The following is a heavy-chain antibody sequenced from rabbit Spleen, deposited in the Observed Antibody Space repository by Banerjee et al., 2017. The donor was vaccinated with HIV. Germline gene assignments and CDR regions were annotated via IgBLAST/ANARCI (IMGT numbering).Heavy chain of an antibody. D-gene: IGHD1-1*01. V-gene: IGHV1S45*01. J-gene: IGHJ4*01. Sequence: EQLEESGGGLVKPEGSLTVTCKASGFSFGDKDVMCWVRQAPGKGLEWIACINAATGKPVYATWAKGRFTISRTSSTTVTLRMTSLTAADRAAYFCARDLVGVIGWNFYLWGPGTLVTVS. CDR2: INAATGKP. CDR1: GFSFGDKDV. CDR3: ARDLVGVIGWNFYL.